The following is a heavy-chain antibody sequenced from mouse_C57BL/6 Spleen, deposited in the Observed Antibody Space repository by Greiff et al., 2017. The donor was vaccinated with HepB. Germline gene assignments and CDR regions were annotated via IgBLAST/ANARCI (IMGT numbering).Heavy chain of an antibody. V-gene: IGHV1-69*01. D-gene: IGHD1-1*01. J-gene: IGHJ2*01. CDR3: ARLDTTVVAKDY. Sequence: QVQLKQPGAELVMPGASVKLSCKASGYTFTSYWMHWVKQRPGQGLEWIGEIDPSDSYTNYNQKFKGKSTLTVDKSSSTAYMQLSSLTSEDSAVYYCARLDTTVVAKDYWGQGTTLTVSS. CDR2: IDPSDSYT. CDR1: GYTFTSYW.